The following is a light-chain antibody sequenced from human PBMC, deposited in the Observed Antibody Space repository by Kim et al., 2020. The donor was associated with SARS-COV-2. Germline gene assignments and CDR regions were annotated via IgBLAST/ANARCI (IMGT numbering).Light chain of an antibody. CDR3: PQYGSSPLT. Sequence: SPGERATLSCRASQSVSSSYLAWYQQKPGQAPRLLIYGASSRATGIPDRFSGSGSGTDFTLTISRLEPEDFAVYYCPQYGSSPLTFGGGTKVDIK. V-gene: IGKV3-20*01. CDR2: GAS. CDR1: QSVSSSY. J-gene: IGKJ4*01.